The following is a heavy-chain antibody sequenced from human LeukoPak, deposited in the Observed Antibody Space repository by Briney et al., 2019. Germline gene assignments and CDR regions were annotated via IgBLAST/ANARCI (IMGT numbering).Heavy chain of an antibody. Sequence: GESLRLTCTASGFTFSKYWRLWVRQAPGKGLESVSLSNTDGNVTTYEDSVKGRFSVSRDNADTTMFLQMNSVRHGDTAVYYCATKQWLAPPPDSWGQGTPVSVSS. CDR1: GFTFSKYW. D-gene: IGHD6-19*01. CDR3: ATKQWLAPPPDS. CDR2: SNTDGNVT. J-gene: IGHJ4*02. V-gene: IGHV3-74*01.